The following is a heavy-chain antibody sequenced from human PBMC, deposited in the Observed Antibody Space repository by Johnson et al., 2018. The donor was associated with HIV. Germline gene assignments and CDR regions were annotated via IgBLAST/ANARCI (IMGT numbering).Heavy chain of an antibody. Sequence: EVQLVESGGGLVQPGGSLRLSCAASGLTFSSYAMSWVRQAPGKGLEWVSTISGSGGSTYYADSVQGRFTISRDNSKNTLYLQMNSLKAEDTAVYYCANVRWPDAFDIWGQGTMVTVSS. CDR1: GLTFSSYA. V-gene: IGHV3-23*04. CDR2: ISGSGGST. J-gene: IGHJ3*02. D-gene: IGHD4-23*01. CDR3: ANVRWPDAFDI.